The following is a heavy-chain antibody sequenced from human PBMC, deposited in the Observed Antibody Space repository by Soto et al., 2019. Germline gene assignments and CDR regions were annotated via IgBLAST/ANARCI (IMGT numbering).Heavy chain of an antibody. D-gene: IGHD3-3*01. CDR2: ISWNRGNI. V-gene: IGHV3-9*01. Sequence: EVQLVESGGGLVQPGRSLRLSCVASGFSFGDYGMHWVRQAPGRGPEWVSGISWNRGNIGYAETVKGRFTISRDNAKNSLYRQMNSLGAEDTALYYCVKVGLTSVFGLVHDGSDIWGQGTMSPSLQ. CDR1: GFSFGDYG. CDR3: VKVGLTSVFGLVHDGSDI. J-gene: IGHJ3*02.